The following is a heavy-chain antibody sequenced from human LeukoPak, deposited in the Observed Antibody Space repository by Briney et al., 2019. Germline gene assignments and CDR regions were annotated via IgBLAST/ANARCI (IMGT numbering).Heavy chain of an antibody. V-gene: IGHV4-4*07. CDR3: ARGTRAPSYFDY. J-gene: IGHJ4*02. CDR2: IYTSGST. Sequence: SETLSLTCTVSGGSISSYYWSWIRQPAGKGLEWIGRIYTSGSTNYNPSLKSRVAMSVDTSKNQFSLKLSSVTAADTAVYYCARGTRAPSYFDYWGQGTLVTVSS. CDR1: GGSISSYY.